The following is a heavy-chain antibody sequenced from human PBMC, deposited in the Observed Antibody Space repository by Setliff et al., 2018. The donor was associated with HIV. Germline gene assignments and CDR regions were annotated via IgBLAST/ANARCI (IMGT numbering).Heavy chain of an antibody. J-gene: IGHJ6*03. V-gene: IGHV5-51*01. CDR1: GYNFANYW. Sequence: GESLKISCKGSGYNFANYWIAWVRRVPGKGLEWMGIIYPTDSDTRYSPSFQGQVTISADTSISTAYLQWSSLKASDTAVYYCSRASDPSHRMPPTNYYYYMDVWGKGTKVTVSS. CDR2: IYPTDSDT. D-gene: IGHD2-2*01. CDR3: SRASDPSHRMPPTNYYYYMDV.